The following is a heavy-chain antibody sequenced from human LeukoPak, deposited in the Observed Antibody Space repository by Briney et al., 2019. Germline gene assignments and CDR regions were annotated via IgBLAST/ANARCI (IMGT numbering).Heavy chain of an antibody. Sequence: GGSLRLSCAASGFTFRTYAMSWVRQAPGKGLEWVSAISGNGRNTYYADSVKGRFTISRDNSKNTLYLQMSGLRAEDTAVYYCAKEPREYCSSTSCPNWIDPWGQGTLVTLSS. D-gene: IGHD2-2*01. J-gene: IGHJ5*02. CDR3: AKEPREYCSSTSCPNWIDP. CDR1: GFTFRTYA. CDR2: ISGNGRNT. V-gene: IGHV3-23*01.